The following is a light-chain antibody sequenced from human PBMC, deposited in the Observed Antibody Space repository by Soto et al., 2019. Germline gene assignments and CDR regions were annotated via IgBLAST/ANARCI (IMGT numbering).Light chain of an antibody. CDR2: GAS. J-gene: IGKJ1*01. V-gene: IGKV3-20*01. Sequence: EIVLTQSPGTLSLSPGERATLSCRASQSVRSIHLAWYQQKSGQAPRLLIFGASTRITGIPDRFSGSGSGTDFTLTISRLEPEDFAVYYCQHYGSPPWTFGQGTKVDIK. CDR1: QSVRSIH. CDR3: QHYGSPPWT.